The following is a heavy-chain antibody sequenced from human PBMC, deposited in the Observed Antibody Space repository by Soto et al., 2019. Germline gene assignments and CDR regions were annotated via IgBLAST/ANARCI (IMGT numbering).Heavy chain of an antibody. D-gene: IGHD4-17*01. CDR2: INLNGGTT. CDR3: ARGHDDSDVARWDH. V-gene: IGHV1-46*02. CDR1: GYNFNQYY. J-gene: IGHJ4*02. Sequence: QVQLVQSGPEVRKPGASVRLSCATSGYNFNQYYIHWVRQAPGQGLEWMGIINLNGGTTEYAHKFRGRVTVPGDTSTRTAYMELSSLRSEDTAVYFCARGHDDSDVARWDHWGQGTLITVSS.